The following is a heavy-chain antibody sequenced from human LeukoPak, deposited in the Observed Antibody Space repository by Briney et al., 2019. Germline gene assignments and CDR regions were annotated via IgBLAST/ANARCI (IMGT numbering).Heavy chain of an antibody. CDR3: ARGREKAMVTGSIFFDY. V-gene: IGHV1-8*01. Sequence: ASVKVSCKASGYTFTSYDINWVRQATGQGLEWMGWMNPNSGNTGYAQKFQGRVTMTRNTSISTAYMELSSLRSEDTAVYYCARGREKAMVTGSIFFDYWGQGTLVTVSS. CDR1: GYTFTSYD. J-gene: IGHJ4*02. D-gene: IGHD5-18*01. CDR2: MNPNSGNT.